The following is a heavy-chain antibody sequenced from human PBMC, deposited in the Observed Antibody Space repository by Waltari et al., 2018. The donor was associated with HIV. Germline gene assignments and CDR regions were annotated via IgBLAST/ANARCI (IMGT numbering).Heavy chain of an antibody. CDR1: GSTFTSYG. D-gene: IGHD2-21*01. J-gene: IGHJ6*02. CDR3: ASYSPPRGLDV. V-gene: IGHV1-18*01. Sequence: QVQLVQSGAEVKKPGASVKVSCKSSGSTFTSYGFAWVRQAPGQGIGWMGWSSAYNENTNNAPMFQGRVTMTTDTSTTTGYMELRRLRSADTAVYFCASYSPPRGLDVWGQGTTVTVS. CDR2: SSAYNENT.